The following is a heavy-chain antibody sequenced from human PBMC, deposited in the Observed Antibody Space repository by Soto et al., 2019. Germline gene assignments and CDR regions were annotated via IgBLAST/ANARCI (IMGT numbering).Heavy chain of an antibody. J-gene: IGHJ6*03. CDR1: GGSISSSSYY. Sequence: SETLSLTCTVSGGSISSSSYYWGWIRQPPGKGLEWIGSIYYSGSTYYNPSLKSRVTISVDTSKNQFSLKLSSVTAADTAVYYCARQGGDYHYYYYYYMDVWGKGTTVTVSS. V-gene: IGHV4-39*01. D-gene: IGHD1-26*01. CDR3: ARQGGDYHYYYYYYMDV. CDR2: IYYSGST.